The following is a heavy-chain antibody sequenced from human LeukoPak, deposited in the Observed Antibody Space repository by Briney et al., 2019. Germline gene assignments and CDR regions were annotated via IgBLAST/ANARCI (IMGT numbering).Heavy chain of an antibody. V-gene: IGHV1-69*04. Sequence: GASVKVSCKASGGTFSSYAISWVRQAPGQGLEWMGRIIPILGIANYAQKFQGRVTITADKSTSTAYMELSSLRSEDTAVYYCASPGRMRANVIVKKGSAFDIWGQGTMVTVSS. CDR3: ASPGRMRANVIVKKGSAFDI. J-gene: IGHJ3*02. D-gene: IGHD3-22*01. CDR1: GGTFSSYA. CDR2: IIPILGIA.